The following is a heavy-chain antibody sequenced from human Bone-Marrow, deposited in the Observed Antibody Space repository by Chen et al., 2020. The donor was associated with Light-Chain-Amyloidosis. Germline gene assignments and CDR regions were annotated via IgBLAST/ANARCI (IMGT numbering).Heavy chain of an antibody. CDR1: GFPFTNYW. J-gene: IGHJ4*02. CDR2: LSSDGSGT. Sequence: EVQLVESGGGLVQPGGSLRLSCAASGFPFTNYWMYWVRQAPGKGLVWVSRLSSDGSGTTDADYVKGRFTISGDNAKNTLDLQMNRLGAEDTAVDYCARVGAVSGLCYWGQGTLVTVSS. V-gene: IGHV3-74*01. D-gene: IGHD6-19*01. CDR3: ARVGAVSGLCY.